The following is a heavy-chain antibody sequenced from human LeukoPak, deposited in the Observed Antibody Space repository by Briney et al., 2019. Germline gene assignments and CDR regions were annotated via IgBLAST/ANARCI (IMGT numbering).Heavy chain of an antibody. CDR1: SGSINSYY. D-gene: IGHD1-7*01. J-gene: IGHJ4*02. CDR3: ARVTGTIFDY. CDR2: ISYSGRT. V-gene: IGHV4-59*01. Sequence: SETLSLTCTVSSGSINSYYWSWIRQPPGKGLEWIGYISYSGRTSYNPSLKSRVTISVDTSKNHFSLRLSSVTAADTAVYYCARVTGTIFDYWGQGTLVTVSP.